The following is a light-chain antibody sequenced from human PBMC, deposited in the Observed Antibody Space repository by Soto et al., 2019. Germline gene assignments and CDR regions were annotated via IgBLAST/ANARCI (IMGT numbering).Light chain of an antibody. J-gene: IGLJ2*01. CDR3: GTWDTSLSAGVV. V-gene: IGLV1-51*01. Sequence: QSVLTQPPSVSAAPGQQVTISCSGSTSNIENNYVSWYQQLPGTAPKLLIYANNKRPSGIPDRFSGFKSGTSATLGITGLQTGDEAIYYCGTWDTSLSAGVVFGGGTKLTVL. CDR2: ANN. CDR1: TSNIENNY.